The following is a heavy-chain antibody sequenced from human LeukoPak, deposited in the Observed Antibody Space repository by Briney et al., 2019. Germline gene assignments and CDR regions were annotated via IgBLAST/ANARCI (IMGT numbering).Heavy chain of an antibody. V-gene: IGHV3-7*01. CDR2: IKQDGSET. Sequence: GGSLRLSCAASGFTFDDYGMSWVRQAPGRGLEWVANIKQDGSETYYVDSVKGRFTISRDNARNALYLQMNSLRAEDTAVYYCARGHYYMDVWGKGTTVTVSS. CDR1: GFTFDDYG. J-gene: IGHJ6*03. CDR3: ARGHYYMDV.